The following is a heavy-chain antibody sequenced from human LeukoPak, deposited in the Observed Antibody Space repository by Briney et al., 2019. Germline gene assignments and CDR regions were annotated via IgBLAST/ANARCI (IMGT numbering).Heavy chain of an antibody. CDR1: GFTFSRYS. V-gene: IGHV3-21*01. D-gene: IGHD3-22*01. J-gene: IGHJ1*01. CDR2: ISISRNYK. CDR3: ARDLGYYDSSGYWKSEYFQH. Sequence: GGSLRLSCAASGFTFSRYSMNWVRQPPGKGLEWVSSISISRNYKYYTDSVKGRCTISRDNAKNSLYLQMNSLRAEDTAVYYCARDLGYYDSSGYWKSEYFQHWGQGTLVTVSS.